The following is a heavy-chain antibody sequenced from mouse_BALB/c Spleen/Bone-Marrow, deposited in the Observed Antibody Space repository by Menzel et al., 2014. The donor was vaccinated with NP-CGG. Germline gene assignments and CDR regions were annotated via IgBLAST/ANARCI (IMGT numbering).Heavy chain of an antibody. D-gene: IGHD2-4*01. CDR1: GFNIKDTY. J-gene: IGHJ2*01. CDR2: IDPANGNT. Sequence: EVQVVESGADLVKPGASVKLSCTTSGFNIKDTYMHWVKQRPEQGLEWIGRIDPANGNTKYDPKFQGKATITADTSSNTAYLQLSSLTSEDTAVYCCARWDDYASDYWGQGTTLTVSS. V-gene: IGHV14-3*02. CDR3: ARWDDYASDY.